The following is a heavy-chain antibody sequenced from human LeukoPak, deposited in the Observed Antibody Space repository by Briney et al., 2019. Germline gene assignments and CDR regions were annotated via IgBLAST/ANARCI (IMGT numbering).Heavy chain of an antibody. V-gene: IGHV1-2*06. J-gene: IGHJ4*02. CDR3: ATLGGSGWYYFDY. CDR2: INPNSGGT. D-gene: IGHD6-19*01. CDR1: GYTFTGYY. Sequence: ASVKVSCKASGYTFTGYYMHWVRQAPGQGLEWMGRINPNSGGTNYAQKFQSRVTMTRDTSISTAYMELSRLRSDDTAVYYCATLGGSGWYYFDYWGQGTLVTVSS.